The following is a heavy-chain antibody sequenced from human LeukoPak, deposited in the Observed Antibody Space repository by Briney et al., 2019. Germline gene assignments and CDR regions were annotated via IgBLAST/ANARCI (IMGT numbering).Heavy chain of an antibody. Sequence: GGSLRLSCAASGFTFSSYAMHWVRQAPGKGLEWVAVISYDGSNKYYADSVKGRFTISRDNSKNTLYLQMNSLRAEDTAVYYCARDKMDSYGHGRLDYWGQGTLVTVSS. CDR1: GFTFSSYA. V-gene: IGHV3-30*04. D-gene: IGHD5-18*01. CDR2: ISYDGSNK. J-gene: IGHJ4*02. CDR3: ARDKMDSYGHGRLDY.